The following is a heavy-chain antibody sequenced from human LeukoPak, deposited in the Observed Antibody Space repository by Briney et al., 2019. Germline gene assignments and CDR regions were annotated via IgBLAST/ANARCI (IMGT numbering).Heavy chain of an antibody. V-gene: IGHV3-9*01. CDR2: ISWNSGSI. CDR3: AKGDCSSTSCYSYGMDV. Sequence: GRSLRLSCAASGFTFDDYAMHWVRQAPGKGLEWVSGISWNSGSIGYADSVKGRFTISRDNAKNSLYLQMNSLRAEDTALYYCAKGDCSSTSCYSYGMDVWGQGTTVTVSS. CDR1: GFTFDDYA. J-gene: IGHJ6*02. D-gene: IGHD2-2*01.